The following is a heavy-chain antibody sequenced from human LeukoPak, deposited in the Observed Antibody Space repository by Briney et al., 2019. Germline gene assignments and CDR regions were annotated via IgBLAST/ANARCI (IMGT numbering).Heavy chain of an antibody. CDR1: GFTFSSYG. J-gene: IGHJ4*02. CDR3: ARSQGSTYNPRSGFDY. V-gene: IGHV3-33*01. D-gene: IGHD1-14*01. CDR2: LWYDGNNK. Sequence: GGSLRLSCAASGFTFSSYGIHWVRQAPGKGLEWVTILWYDGNNKYYADSVKGRFTISRDTSKNTVYLQMNSLRPEDTAVYCCARSQGSTYNPRSGFDYWGQGTLVTVSS.